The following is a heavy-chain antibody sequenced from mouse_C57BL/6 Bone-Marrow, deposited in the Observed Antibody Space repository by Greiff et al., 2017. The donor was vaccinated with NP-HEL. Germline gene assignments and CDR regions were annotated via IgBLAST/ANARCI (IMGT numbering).Heavy chain of an antibody. D-gene: IGHD2-3*01. V-gene: IGHV5-9-1*02. CDR3: TRGAQDGYYSYYAMDY. CDR1: GFTFSSYA. J-gene: IGHJ4*01. Sequence: EVMLVESGEGLVKPGGSLKLSCAASGFTFSSYAMSWVRQTPEKRLEWVAYISSGGDYIYYADTVKGRFTISRDNARNTLYLQMSSLKSEDTAMYYCTRGAQDGYYSYYAMDYWGQGTSVTVSS. CDR2: ISSGGDYI.